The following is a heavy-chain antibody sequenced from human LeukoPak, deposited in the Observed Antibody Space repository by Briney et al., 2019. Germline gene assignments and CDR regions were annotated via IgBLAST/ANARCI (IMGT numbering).Heavy chain of an antibody. V-gene: IGHV4-61*02. CDR2: IYTSGST. D-gene: IGHD6-13*01. CDR1: GGSISSGSYY. CDR3: ARDRESYSSSWYYNWFDP. Sequence: PSETLSLTCTVSGGSISSGSYYWSWIRQPAGKGLEWIGRIYTSGSTNYNPSLKSRVTISVDTSKNQFPLKLSSVTAADTAVYYCARDRESYSSSWYYNWFDPWGQGTLVTVSS. J-gene: IGHJ5*02.